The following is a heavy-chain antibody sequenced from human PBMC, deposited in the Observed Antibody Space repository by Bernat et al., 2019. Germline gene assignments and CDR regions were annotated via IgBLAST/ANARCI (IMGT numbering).Heavy chain of an antibody. D-gene: IGHD6-6*01. CDR2: ISYDGSNK. CDR1: GFTFSSYA. J-gene: IGHJ4*02. V-gene: IGHV3-30-3*01. CDR3: ARVLHSSSSGSDY. Sequence: QVQLVESGGDVVQPGRSLRLSCAASGFTFSSYAMHWVRQAPGKGLEWVALISYDGSNKYYADSVKDRFTISRDNSKNTLYLQMNSLRAEDTAVYYCARVLHSSSSGSDYWGQGTLVTVSS.